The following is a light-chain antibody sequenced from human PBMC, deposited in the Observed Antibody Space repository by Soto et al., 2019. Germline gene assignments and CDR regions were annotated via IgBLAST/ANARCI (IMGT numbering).Light chain of an antibody. J-gene: IGLJ2*01. CDR1: SSDVGGYDY. Sequence: QSALTQPASVSGSPGQSITISCTGTSSDVGGYDYVSWYQQHPGIAPKLIIFDVSNRPSGVSNRFSDSKSGNTASLTISGLQAEDEADYYCSSYTSSTSGVFGGGTKLTVL. CDR2: DVS. CDR3: SSYTSSTSGV. V-gene: IGLV2-14*03.